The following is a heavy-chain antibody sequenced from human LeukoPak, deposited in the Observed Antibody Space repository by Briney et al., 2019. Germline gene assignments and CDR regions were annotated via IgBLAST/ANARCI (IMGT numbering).Heavy chain of an antibody. CDR3: ARDPVGIRWAFDI. J-gene: IGHJ3*02. CDR2: IYHSGST. V-gene: IGHV4-38-2*02. Sequence: PSETLSLTCTVSGYSISSGYYWGWIRQPPGKGLEWIGSIYHSGSTYYNPSLKSRVTISVDTSKNQFSLKLSSVTAADTAVYYCARDPVGIRWAFDIWGQGTMVTVSS. CDR1: GYSISSGYY. D-gene: IGHD1-26*01.